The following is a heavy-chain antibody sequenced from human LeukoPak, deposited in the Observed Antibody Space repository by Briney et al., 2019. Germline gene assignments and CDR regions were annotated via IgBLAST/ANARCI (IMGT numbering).Heavy chain of an antibody. D-gene: IGHD3-10*01. J-gene: IGHJ4*02. V-gene: IGHV4-59*01. CDR3: ARVSTMVRGVIITEFYDY. CDR2: IYYSGST. CDR1: GGSISSYY. Sequence: SETLSLTCTVSGGSISSYYWSWIRQPPGKGLEWIGNIYYSGSTNYNPSLKSRVTISVDTSKNQFSLKLSSVTAADTAVYYCARVSTMVRGVIITEFYDYWGQGTLVTVSS.